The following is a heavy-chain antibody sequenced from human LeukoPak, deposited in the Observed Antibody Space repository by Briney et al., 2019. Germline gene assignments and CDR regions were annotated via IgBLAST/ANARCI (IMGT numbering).Heavy chain of an antibody. Sequence: ASVKVSCKASGYTFTGYYMHWVRQAPGQGLEWMGWINPNSGGTKYAQKFQGRVTMTRDTSNSTAYMELSSLRFDDTAVYYCARAEAIDFWGQGTLVTVSS. CDR3: ARAEAIDF. D-gene: IGHD5-12*01. V-gene: IGHV1-2*02. CDR2: INPNSGGT. CDR1: GYTFTGYY. J-gene: IGHJ4*02.